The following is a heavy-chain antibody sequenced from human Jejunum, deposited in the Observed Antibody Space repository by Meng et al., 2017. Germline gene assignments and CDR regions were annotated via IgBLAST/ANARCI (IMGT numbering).Heavy chain of an antibody. D-gene: IGHD4-17*01. Sequence: VQLERFGPGMVRPCAHLTPTCDIFGGFVRGLCFYWTWIRQPPGKGLEWLGYVFDSGSTKYNPSLSSRVTISADTSKNQFSLELSSVTAADTAVYYCATDVYGDGLAYLDYWGQGSLVTVFS. CDR1: GGFVRGLCFY. CDR2: VFDSGST. V-gene: IGHV4-61*01. CDR3: ATDVYGDGLAYLDY. J-gene: IGHJ4*02.